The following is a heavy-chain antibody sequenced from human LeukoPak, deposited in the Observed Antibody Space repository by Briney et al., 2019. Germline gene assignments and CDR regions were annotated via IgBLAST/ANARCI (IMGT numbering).Heavy chain of an antibody. CDR1: GFTFSIYA. D-gene: IGHD5-24*01. V-gene: IGHV3-23*01. CDR3: AEDYPDEITGSSPYFDY. J-gene: IGHJ4*02. Sequence: GGSLRLSCAASGFTFSIYAMSWVRQAPGKGLEWVSAISGSGGSTYYVDSVKGRFTISRDNSKNTLYLQMNSLRAKDTGVYYFAEDYPDEITGSSPYFDYWGQGTLVTVSS. CDR2: ISGSGGST.